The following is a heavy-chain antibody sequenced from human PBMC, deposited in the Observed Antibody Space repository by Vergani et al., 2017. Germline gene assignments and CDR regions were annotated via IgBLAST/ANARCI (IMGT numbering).Heavy chain of an antibody. V-gene: IGHV2-5*04. Sequence: QITLKESGPTLVKPTQTLTLTCTFSGFSLNTRGVSVAWIRQPPGKALDWLALIYWNDDQHYSPSLNNRVTITKDTSKNQVVLTMTNMDYVDTGTYYCVYKKTEWGTPSCFHPFYYYYYMAVGEKGTTVTVS. CDR3: VYKKTEWGTPSCFHPFYYYYYMAV. J-gene: IGHJ6*03. CDR2: IYWNDDQ. D-gene: IGHD1-26*01. CDR1: GFSLNTRGVS.